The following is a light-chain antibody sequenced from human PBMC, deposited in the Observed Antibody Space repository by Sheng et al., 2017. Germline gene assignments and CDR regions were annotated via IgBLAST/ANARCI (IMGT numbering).Light chain of an antibody. J-gene: IGKJ1*01. CDR1: HVVSTW. CDR2: GAS. V-gene: IGKV1-12*01. CDR3: QQANSFPRT. Sequence: DIQMTQSPSSVSASVGDRLTITCRASHVVSTWLAWYQQKPGKAPKLLIYGASRLHGGVPSRFSGSGSGTEFTLTVSSLQPDDFAIYYCQQANSFPRTFGQVTKVE.